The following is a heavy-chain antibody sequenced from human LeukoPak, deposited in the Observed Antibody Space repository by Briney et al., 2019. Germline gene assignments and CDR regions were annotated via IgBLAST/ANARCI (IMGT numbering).Heavy chain of an antibody. CDR1: GFSFSNYW. CDR2: ISPDGSQK. D-gene: IGHD6-19*01. J-gene: IGHJ4*02. Sequence: GGSLRLSCVGPGFSFSNYWMSWVRQAPGKGLEWVANISPDGSQKNYVDSMKSRLTIARENAKNSVYLQIDSLTVDDTAVYYCARPSSYSSGWGSDHWGQGILVTVCS. CDR3: ARPSSYSSGWGSDH. V-gene: IGHV3-7*01.